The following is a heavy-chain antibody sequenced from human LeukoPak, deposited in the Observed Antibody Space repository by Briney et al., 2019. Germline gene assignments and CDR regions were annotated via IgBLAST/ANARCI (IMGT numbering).Heavy chain of an antibody. CDR3: ARRRYSYGYGLDY. D-gene: IGHD5-18*01. Sequence: SETLSLTCAVYGGSFSGYYWSWIRLPPGKGLEWIGEINHSGSTNYNPSLKSRVTISVDTSKNQFSLKLSSVTAADTAVYYCARRRYSYGYGLDYWGQGTLVTVSS. V-gene: IGHV4-34*01. CDR2: INHSGST. J-gene: IGHJ4*02. CDR1: GGSFSGYY.